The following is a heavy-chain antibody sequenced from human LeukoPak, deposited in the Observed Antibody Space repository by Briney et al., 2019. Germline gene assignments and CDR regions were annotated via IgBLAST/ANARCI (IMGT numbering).Heavy chain of an antibody. CDR2: IGTAGDT. J-gene: IGHJ3*02. Sequence: GGSLRLSCAASGFTFSSYDMHWVREATGKGLEWVSAIGTAGDTYYPRSVKGRFTISRENAKNSLYLQMNSLRAGDTAVYYCSRAGGDIWGQGTMVTVSS. D-gene: IGHD3-16*01. V-gene: IGHV3-13*01. CDR3: SRAGGDI. CDR1: GFTFSSYD.